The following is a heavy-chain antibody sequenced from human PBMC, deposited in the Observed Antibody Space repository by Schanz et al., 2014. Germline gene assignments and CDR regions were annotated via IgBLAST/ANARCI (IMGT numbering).Heavy chain of an antibody. CDR2: ISSKGDMT. D-gene: IGHD6-13*01. J-gene: IGHJ4*02. V-gene: IGHV3-64*01. CDR3: ARDQGYTTSWHIFDL. CDR1: GFTFSTST. Sequence: EVQLVQSGGGLVQPGGSLRLSCAASGFTFSTSTMHWVRQAPGKGLEYVSSISSKGDMTFYGNSVKGRFTISRDNAKNTRYLQMNSLSAEDTAVYYCARDQGYTTSWHIFDLWGQGTLVTVSS.